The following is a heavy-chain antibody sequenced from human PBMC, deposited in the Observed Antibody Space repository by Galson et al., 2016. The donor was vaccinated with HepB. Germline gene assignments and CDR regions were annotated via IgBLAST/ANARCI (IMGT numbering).Heavy chain of an antibody. CDR1: GFSVSGSY. V-gene: IGHV3-66*01. Sequence: SLRLSCAASGFSVSGSYMSWVRQAPGKGLEWVSVIYSGGDTFYADSVKGRFTISRDNSKNTLYLQMDSLGAEETAVYYCAHNNGWYGKGYFDYWGQGTLVTVSS. J-gene: IGHJ4*02. CDR3: AHNNGWYGKGYFDY. CDR2: IYSGGDT. D-gene: IGHD6-19*01.